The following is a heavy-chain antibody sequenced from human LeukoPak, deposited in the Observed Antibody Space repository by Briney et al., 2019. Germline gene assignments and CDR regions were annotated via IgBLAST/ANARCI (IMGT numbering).Heavy chain of an antibody. CDR2: ISGSGGST. Sequence: GGSLRLSCAASGFTFSSYGMHWVRQAPGKGLEWVSAISGSGGSTYYADSVKGRFTISRDNSKNTLYLQMNSLRAEDTAVYYCAKASMIVVVITYLDYWGQGTLVTVSS. CDR3: AKASMIVVVITYLDY. CDR1: GFTFSSYG. V-gene: IGHV3-23*01. D-gene: IGHD3-22*01. J-gene: IGHJ4*02.